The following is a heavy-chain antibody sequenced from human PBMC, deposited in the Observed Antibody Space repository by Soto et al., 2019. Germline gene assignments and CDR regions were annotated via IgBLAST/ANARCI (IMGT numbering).Heavy chain of an antibody. CDR3: AKKRDILTGYYSEGFDY. Sequence: QVQLVESGGGVVQPGRSLRLCCAASGFTFSSYGMHWVRQAPGKGLEWVAVISYDGSNKYYADSVKGRFTISRDNSKNTLYLQMNSLRADDTAVYYCAKKRDILTGYYSEGFDYWGQGTLVTVSS. V-gene: IGHV3-30*18. CDR1: GFTFSSYG. J-gene: IGHJ4*02. D-gene: IGHD3-9*01. CDR2: ISYDGSNK.